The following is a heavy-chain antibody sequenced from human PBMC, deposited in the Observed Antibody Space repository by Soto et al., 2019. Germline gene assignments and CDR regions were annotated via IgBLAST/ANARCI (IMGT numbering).Heavy chain of an antibody. CDR3: AKVSSYGSGQYYYCYGMDV. CDR2: ISYDGSNK. V-gene: IGHV3-30*18. CDR1: GFTFSSYG. D-gene: IGHD3-10*01. Sequence: PGGSLRLSCAASGFTFSSYGMHWVRQAPGKGLEWVAVISYDGSNKYYADSVKGRFTISRDNSKNTLYLQMNSLRAEDTAVYYCAKVSSYGSGQYYYCYGMDVWGQGTTVTVSS. J-gene: IGHJ6*02.